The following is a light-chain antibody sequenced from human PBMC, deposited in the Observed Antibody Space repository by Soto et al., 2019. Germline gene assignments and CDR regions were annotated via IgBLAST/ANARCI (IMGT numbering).Light chain of an antibody. CDR3: QQYNNWPQT. V-gene: IGKV3-15*01. Sequence: EIVMTQSPATLSVSPGGRSTLSCMAIQSVSSNLAWYQQKPCQAPRLLIYRASTRATGIPARFSGGGSGTEFTLTISSLPSEDFEVYYCQQYNNWPQTFGQGTKVDIK. CDR2: RAS. J-gene: IGKJ1*01. CDR1: QSVSSN.